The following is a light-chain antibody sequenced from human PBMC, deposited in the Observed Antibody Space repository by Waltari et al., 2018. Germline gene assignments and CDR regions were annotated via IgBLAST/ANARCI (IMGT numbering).Light chain of an antibody. CDR3: QSYDTSLNGYV. J-gene: IGLJ1*01. CDR2: DND. Sequence: QSVLPHPPSVSGAPPPPAPLSCPRRVPNIGPPSNVHWSQQLPGTAPKPLIYDNDNRPSGVPDRFSGSKSGTSASLAITGLQADDEADYYCQSYDTSLNGYVFGTGTKVTVL. V-gene: IGLV1-40*01. CDR1: VPNIGPPSN.